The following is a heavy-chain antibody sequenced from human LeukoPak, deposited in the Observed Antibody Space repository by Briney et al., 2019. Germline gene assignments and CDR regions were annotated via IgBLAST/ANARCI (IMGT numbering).Heavy chain of an antibody. CDR3: ARSGGLYTSTWYFHR. D-gene: IGHD6-13*01. J-gene: IGHJ1*01. V-gene: IGHV4-59*01. Sequence: SETLSLTCTVSGGSISSYYWSWIRQPPGKGLEWIGYIYYSGSTNYNPSLKSRVTISADTSKNEFSLKLSSVTAADTAVYYCARSGGLYTSTWYFHRWGQGTLVTVSS. CDR1: GGSISSYY. CDR2: IYYSGST.